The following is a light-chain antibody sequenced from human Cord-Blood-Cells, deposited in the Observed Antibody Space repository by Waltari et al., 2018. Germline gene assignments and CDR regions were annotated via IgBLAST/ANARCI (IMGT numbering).Light chain of an antibody. CDR3: QQRSNWTWT. J-gene: IGKJ1*01. CDR1: QSVSSY. V-gene: IGKV3-11*01. CDR2: DAS. Sequence: EIVLTHSPATLSLSPVERATISCRASQSVSSYLAWYQQKPGQAPRLLIYDASNRATGIPARFSGSGSGTDFTLTISSLEPEDFAVYYCQQRSNWTWTFGQGTKVEIK.